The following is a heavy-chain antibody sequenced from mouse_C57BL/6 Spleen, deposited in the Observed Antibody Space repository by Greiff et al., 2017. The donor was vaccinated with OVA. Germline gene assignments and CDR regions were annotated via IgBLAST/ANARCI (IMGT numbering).Heavy chain of an antibody. CDR3: ARGSSYWYFDV. CDR1: GYTFTSYW. Sequence: LQQPGAELVRPGSSVKLSCKASGYTFTSYWMHWVKQRPIQGLEWIGNIDPSDSETHYNQKFKDKATLTVDKSSSTAYMQLSSLTSEDSAVYYCARGSSYWYFDVWGTGTTVTVSS. CDR2: IDPSDSET. D-gene: IGHD1-1*01. J-gene: IGHJ1*03. V-gene: IGHV1-52*01.